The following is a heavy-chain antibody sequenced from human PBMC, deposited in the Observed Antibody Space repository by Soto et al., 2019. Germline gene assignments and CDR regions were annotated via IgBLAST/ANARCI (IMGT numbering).Heavy chain of an antibody. CDR1: GFTFSSYG. CDR2: ISYDGSNK. D-gene: IGHD6-13*01. V-gene: IGHV3-30*18. J-gene: IGHJ6*02. Sequence: GGSLRLSCAASGFTFSSYGMHWVRQAPGKGLEWVAVISYDGSNKYYADSVKGRFTISRDNSKNTLYLQMNSLRAEDTAEYYCAKELGSAAAGTTAYYYYYGMDVWGQGTTITVSS. CDR3: AKELGSAAAGTTAYYYYYGMDV.